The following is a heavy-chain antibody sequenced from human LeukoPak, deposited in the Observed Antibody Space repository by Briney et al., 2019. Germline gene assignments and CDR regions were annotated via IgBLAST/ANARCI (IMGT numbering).Heavy chain of an antibody. CDR3: ARQPYIEMAVDY. D-gene: IGHD5-24*01. CDR1: GYSFNRYW. CDR2: IYPGDSDT. J-gene: IGHJ4*02. Sequence: GESLKISCKGSGYSFNRYWIGWVRQMPGKGLEWMGIIYPGDSDTRYSPSFQGQVTISADKSINTACLQWSSLKASDTAVYYCARQPYIEMAVDYWGQGTLVTVSS. V-gene: IGHV5-51*01.